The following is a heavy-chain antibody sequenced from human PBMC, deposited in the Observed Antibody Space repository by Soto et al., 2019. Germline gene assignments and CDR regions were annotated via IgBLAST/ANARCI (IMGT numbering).Heavy chain of an antibody. V-gene: IGHV3-30*18. Sequence: GGSLRLSCAASGFTFSSYGMHWVRQAPGKGLEWVAVISYDGSNKYYADSVKGRFTITRGNSKNTLYLQMNSLRAEDTAVYYCAEEGGSYYYYYYGMDVWGQGTTVTVSS. J-gene: IGHJ6*02. CDR2: ISYDGSNK. D-gene: IGHD1-26*01. CDR1: GFTFSSYG. CDR3: AEEGGSYYYYYYGMDV.